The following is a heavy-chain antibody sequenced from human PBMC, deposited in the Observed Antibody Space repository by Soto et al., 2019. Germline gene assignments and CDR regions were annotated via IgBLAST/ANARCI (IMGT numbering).Heavy chain of an antibody. D-gene: IGHD3-16*01. V-gene: IGHV4-30-4*01. Sequence: PSETLSLTYIVSSGSIRSGDHYWTWIRKPPGKGLEWIGYIYHSESTNYNPSLKRRVTISVDTSKNRFSLKLSSVTAADTAVYYCARDQGGDSYVYVRANYGLDVWGPGTTVTVSS. CDR2: IYHSEST. CDR1: SGSIRSGDHY. CDR3: ARDQGGDSYVYVRANYGLDV. J-gene: IGHJ6*02.